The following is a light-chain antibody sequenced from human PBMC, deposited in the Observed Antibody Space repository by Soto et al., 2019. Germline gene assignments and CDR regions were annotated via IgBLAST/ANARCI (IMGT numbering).Light chain of an antibody. CDR3: KQAYIIPPIT. CDR1: QNIGTH. CDR2: AAS. Sequence: DIQMTQSPFSLSASVGDRVTITCRASQNIGTHLNCYQQKVGRAPNLLIYAASTLQSAVPSRFSGSGSGREFTLTISSLLPEDSATYYCKQAYIIPPITFGQGTRLEIK. J-gene: IGKJ5*01. V-gene: IGKV1-39*01.